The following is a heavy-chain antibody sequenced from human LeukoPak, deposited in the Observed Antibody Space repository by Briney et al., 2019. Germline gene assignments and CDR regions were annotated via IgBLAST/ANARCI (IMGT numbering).Heavy chain of an antibody. CDR3: AEGPPHDAFDI. J-gene: IGHJ3*02. Sequence: SETLSLTCTVSGGSVSSGSYYWSWIRQPPGKGLEWIGYIYYSGSTNYNPSLKSRVTISVDTSKNQFSLKLSSATAADTAVYYCAEGPPHDAFDIWGQGTMVTVSS. CDR1: GGSVSSGSYY. V-gene: IGHV4-61*01. CDR2: IYYSGST.